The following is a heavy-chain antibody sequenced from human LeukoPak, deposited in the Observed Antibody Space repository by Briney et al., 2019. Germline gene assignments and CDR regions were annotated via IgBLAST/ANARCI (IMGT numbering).Heavy chain of an antibody. V-gene: IGHV3-33*08. CDR2: IGDTGRAK. Sequence: GGSLRLSCAASGFTFSRHGMHWVRQAPGKGLEWVAVIGDTGRAKYYADSVEGRFTASRDNFKTTLYLEMNSLRYDDTALYYCAREAAWGNWYFDRWGRGTLVTVSS. CDR3: AREAAWGNWYFDR. CDR1: GFTFSRHG. D-gene: IGHD3-16*01. J-gene: IGHJ2*01.